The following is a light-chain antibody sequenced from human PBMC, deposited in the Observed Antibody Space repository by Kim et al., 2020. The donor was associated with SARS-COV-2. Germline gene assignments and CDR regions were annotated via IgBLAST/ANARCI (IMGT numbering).Light chain of an antibody. Sequence: PGQKTSRTGSGDKLGVKYACWYQQKPGQSPVLVIYQDSKRPAGIPERFSGSNSGNTATLTIGGTQAMDEADYYCQAWDSSTYVFGTGTKVTVL. CDR2: QDS. CDR3: QAWDSSTYV. CDR1: KLGVKY. V-gene: IGLV3-1*01. J-gene: IGLJ1*01.